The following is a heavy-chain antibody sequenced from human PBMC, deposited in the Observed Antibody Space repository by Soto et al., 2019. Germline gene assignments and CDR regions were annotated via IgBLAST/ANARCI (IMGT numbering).Heavy chain of an antibody. CDR1: GGSISSYY. CDR3: AGREWTAQNDFDY. Sequence: ASETLSLTCTVSGGSISSYYWSWIRQPPGKGLEWIGYIYYSGSTNYNPSLKSRVTISVDTSKYQFSLKLSSVTAADTAVYYCAGREWTAQNDFDYWGQGTLVTVSS. J-gene: IGHJ4*02. V-gene: IGHV4-59*01. CDR2: IYYSGST. D-gene: IGHD3-3*01.